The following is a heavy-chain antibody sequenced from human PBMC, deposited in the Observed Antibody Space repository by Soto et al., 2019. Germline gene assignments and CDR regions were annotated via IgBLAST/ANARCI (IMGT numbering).Heavy chain of an antibody. J-gene: IGHJ4*02. D-gene: IGHD2-21*01. CDR1: GFTFSNYG. CDR2: IWYDGNNK. CDR3: ARGLHSLFDY. V-gene: IGHV3-33*01. Sequence: GGSLRLSCAASGFTFSNYGMHWVRQAPGKGLEWVAVIWYDGNNKYYADSVKGRFTISRDNSNSTLYVQMTSLRAEDTAVYYCARGLHSLFDYWGQGTLVTVSS.